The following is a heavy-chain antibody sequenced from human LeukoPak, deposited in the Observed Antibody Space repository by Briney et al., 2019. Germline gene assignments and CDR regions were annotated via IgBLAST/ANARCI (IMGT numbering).Heavy chain of an antibody. CDR2: IYYSGST. CDR1: GGSISSYY. D-gene: IGHD6-13*01. CDR3: ARARSWTSGGYFDS. V-gene: IGHV4-59*01. J-gene: IGHJ4*02. Sequence: SETLSLTCTVSGGSISSYYWSWIRQPPGKGLEWIGYIYYSGSTNYNPSLKSRVTISVDTSKNQFSLKLSSVTAADTAVYYCARARSWTSGGYFDSWGQGTLVTVSS.